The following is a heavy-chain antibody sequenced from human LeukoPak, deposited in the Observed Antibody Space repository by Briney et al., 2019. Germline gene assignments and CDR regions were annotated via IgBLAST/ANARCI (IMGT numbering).Heavy chain of an antibody. CDR1: GFTFSTLP. V-gene: IGHV3-64D*06. J-gene: IGHJ4*02. Sequence: PAGSLRLSCSASGFTFSTLPMHWVRQAPGKGLEYVSGSNSNGGSTYNADSAKGRFTISRDNSKNTLYLQMSSLRPEDTAVYYCVNQISGWVYWGQGTLVTVSS. D-gene: IGHD6-19*01. CDR3: VNQISGWVY. CDR2: SNSNGGST.